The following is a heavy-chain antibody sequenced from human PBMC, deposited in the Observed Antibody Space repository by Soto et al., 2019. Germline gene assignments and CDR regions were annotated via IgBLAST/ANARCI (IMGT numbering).Heavy chain of an antibody. D-gene: IGHD4-4*01. CDR2: IYYSGST. Sequence: SENLSVTCTVSGGSMSSGDYYWSWIRQPTGKGLEWIGYIYYSGSTYYNPSLKSRVTILVDTSKNQFSLKLSSVTAADTAVYYCARDSHDYSNYLSNWFDPWGQGTLDTVSS. CDR1: GGSMSSGDYY. CDR3: ARDSHDYSNYLSNWFDP. V-gene: IGHV4-30-4*01. J-gene: IGHJ5*02.